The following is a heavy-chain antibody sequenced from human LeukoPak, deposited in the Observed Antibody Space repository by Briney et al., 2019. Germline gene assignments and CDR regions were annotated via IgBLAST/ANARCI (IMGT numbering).Heavy chain of an antibody. CDR1: GFTFDDYA. CDR3: AKTGLSTVNTHFDY. J-gene: IGHJ4*02. D-gene: IGHD4-17*01. Sequence: PGGSLRLSCAASGFTFDDYAMHWVRQAPGKGLEWVSGISWNSGSIGYADSVKGRFTISRDNAKNSLYLQMNSLRAEDTAVYYCAKTGLSTVNTHFDYWGQGTLVTVSS. CDR2: ISWNSGSI. V-gene: IGHV3-9*01.